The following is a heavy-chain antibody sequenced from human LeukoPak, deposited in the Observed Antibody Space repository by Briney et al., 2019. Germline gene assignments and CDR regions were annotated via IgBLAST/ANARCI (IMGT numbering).Heavy chain of an antibody. CDR1: GGSFSANY. CDR3: ARHIKGGYKAFDY. Sequence: SETLSLTCAVYGGSFSANYWSWIRQPPGEGPEWIGEINHTGRTNYNPSLKSRVTISVDMSKNQFSLKLSSVTAADTAVYYCARHIKGGYKAFDYWGQGTLVTVSS. V-gene: IGHV4-34*01. J-gene: IGHJ4*02. D-gene: IGHD3-22*01. CDR2: INHTGRT.